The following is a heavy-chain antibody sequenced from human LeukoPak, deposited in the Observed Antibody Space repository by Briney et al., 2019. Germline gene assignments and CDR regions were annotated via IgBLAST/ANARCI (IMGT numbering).Heavy chain of an antibody. J-gene: IGHJ6*02. CDR2: INPNSGGT. D-gene: IGHD5-12*01. CDR3: ARVRTVATIPYGMDV. Sequence: GASVKVSCKASGYTFTGYYMHWVRQAPGQGLEWMGWINPNSGGTNYAQKFQGRVTMTRDTSISTAYMELSRLRSDDTAVYYCARVRTVATIPYGMDVWGQGTTVTVSS. V-gene: IGHV1-2*02. CDR1: GYTFTGYY.